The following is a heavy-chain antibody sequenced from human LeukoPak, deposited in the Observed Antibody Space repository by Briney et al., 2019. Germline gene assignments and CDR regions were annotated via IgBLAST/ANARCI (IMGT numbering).Heavy chain of an antibody. J-gene: IGHJ4*02. CDR1: GGSFSGYY. CDR3: ARAYCSSTSCPH. D-gene: IGHD2-2*01. CDR2: INHSGST. Sequence: SETLSLTCAVYGGSFSGYYWSWIRQPPGKGLEWIGEINHSGSTNYNPSLKSRVTISVDTSKNQFSLKLSFVTAADTAVYYCARAYCSSTSCPHWGQGTLVTVSS. V-gene: IGHV4-34*01.